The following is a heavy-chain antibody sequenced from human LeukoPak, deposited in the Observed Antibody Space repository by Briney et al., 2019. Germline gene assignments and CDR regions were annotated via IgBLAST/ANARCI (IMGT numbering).Heavy chain of an antibody. CDR3: ARGRPHGNDY. Sequence: PGGSLRLSCAASGFTFSAYPMNWVRQAPGKGLEWVSYISSSGKTIYYADSVKGRFAISRDNAKNTLYLQMNSLRVEDTAVYYCARGRPHGNDYWGQGTLVTVSS. J-gene: IGHJ4*02. CDR1: GFTFSAYP. D-gene: IGHD4-23*01. CDR2: ISSSGKTI. V-gene: IGHV3-48*04.